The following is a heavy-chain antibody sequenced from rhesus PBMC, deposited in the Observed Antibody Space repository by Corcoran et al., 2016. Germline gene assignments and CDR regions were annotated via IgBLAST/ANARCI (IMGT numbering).Heavy chain of an antibody. V-gene: IGHV4-76*01. CDR3: ARKHSSWYYFDY. CDR2: IYGSSATT. CDR1: GYSISIGYA. D-gene: IGHD6-13*01. Sequence: QVQLQESGPGVVKPSETLSLTCAVSGYSISIGYAWSWIRQPPGKGLEWIGYIYGSSATTKYNPSLKNRVTISKDTSKNQFSLKLSSVTAADTAVYYCARKHSSWYYFDYWGQGVLVTVSS. J-gene: IGHJ4*01.